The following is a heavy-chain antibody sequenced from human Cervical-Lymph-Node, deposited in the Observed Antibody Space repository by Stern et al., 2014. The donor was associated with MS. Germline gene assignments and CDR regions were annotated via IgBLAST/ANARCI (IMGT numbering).Heavy chain of an antibody. J-gene: IGHJ4*02. CDR1: GFSLSTSGVG. CDR2: IYGEYDK. D-gene: IGHD5-18*01. V-gene: IGHV2-5*02. Sequence: VTLKESGPTLVKPTQTLTLTCTFSGFSLSTSGVGVGWIRQPPGKALEWLALIYGEYDKRYSPSLKSRLTITKDTSKNQVVLTMTNMDPVDTATYYCAHGLEIRLWAAYWGQGTLVTVSS. CDR3: AHGLEIRLWAAY.